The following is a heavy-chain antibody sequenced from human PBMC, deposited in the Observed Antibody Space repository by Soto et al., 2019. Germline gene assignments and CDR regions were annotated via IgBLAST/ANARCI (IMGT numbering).Heavy chain of an antibody. J-gene: IGHJ3*02. CDR3: ARGVYGSGNYYTVPSAFDI. D-gene: IGHD3-10*01. V-gene: IGHV1-69*06. CDR2: TIPVFNTA. CDR1: GGTLSDHG. Sequence: QVQLEQSGAEVKKPGSSVKVSCQASGGTLSDHGVAWLRQAPGQGLEWMGGTIPVFNTAKYAEKFQGRVTVTADKFTNIAYMELSSLRSEDTAFYFCARGVYGSGNYYTVPSAFDIWGQGTMVIVSS.